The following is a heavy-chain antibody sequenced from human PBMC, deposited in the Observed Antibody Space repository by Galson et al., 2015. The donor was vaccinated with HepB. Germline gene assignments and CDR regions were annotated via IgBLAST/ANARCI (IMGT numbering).Heavy chain of an antibody. CDR2: IDWDDDK. J-gene: IGHJ4*02. CDR3: ARRRFTGTYPYFDS. Sequence: PALVKPTQTLTLTCTFSGFSLTTSGMCVSWIRQPPGKALEWLARIDWDDDKYYKISLKTRLTISKDTSENQVVLTMTNMDPVDTATYYCARRRFTGTYPYFDSWGQGALVTVSS. V-gene: IGHV2-70*11. CDR1: GFSLTTSGMC. D-gene: IGHD1-1*01.